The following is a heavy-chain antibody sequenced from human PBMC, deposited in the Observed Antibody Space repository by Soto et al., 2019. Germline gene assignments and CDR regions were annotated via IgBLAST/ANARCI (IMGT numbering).Heavy chain of an antibody. Sequence: QVQLQESGPGLVKPSQTLSLTCTVSGGSIRSGGYYWSWIRQPPGKGLEWIGYVYYSGSTYFNPSLKGRVTISVDTSKNQFSLKLSSVTAADTAVYYCARGVGNDYSDYYFDYWGQGTLVTVSS. CDR3: ARGVGNDYSDYYFDY. J-gene: IGHJ4*02. D-gene: IGHD4-17*01. CDR1: GGSIRSGGYY. CDR2: VYYSGST. V-gene: IGHV4-31*03.